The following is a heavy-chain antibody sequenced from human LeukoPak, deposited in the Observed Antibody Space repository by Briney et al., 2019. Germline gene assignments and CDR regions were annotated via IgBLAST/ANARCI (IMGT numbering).Heavy chain of an antibody. CDR2: ISGNSAAT. D-gene: IGHD3-22*01. J-gene: IGHJ4*02. CDR3: AKDRTHRRYYDSTGYYNQYDY. Sequence: GGSLRLSCAASEFIFSNYAMSWVREAPGTGLEWVSTISGNSAATYYGDSVKGRFTISRDNSKNTLYLQMDSLRAEDTAIYYCAKDRTHRRYYDSTGYYNQYDYWGQGALVTVSS. CDR1: EFIFSNYA. V-gene: IGHV3-23*01.